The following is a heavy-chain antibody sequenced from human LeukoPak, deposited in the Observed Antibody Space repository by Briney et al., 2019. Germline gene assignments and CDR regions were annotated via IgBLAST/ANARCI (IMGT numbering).Heavy chain of an antibody. J-gene: IGHJ4*02. Sequence: GGSLRLSCAASGFTFRDYHMSWIRQAPGKALEWVSYISGGGNTIYYADSFMGRFTISRDNAENSLYLQINSLRAEDTAVYYCAGGVENHFDYWGQGTLVTVSS. CDR3: AGGVENHFDY. D-gene: IGHD1-14*01. CDR2: ISGGGNTI. CDR1: GFTFRDYH. V-gene: IGHV3-11*04.